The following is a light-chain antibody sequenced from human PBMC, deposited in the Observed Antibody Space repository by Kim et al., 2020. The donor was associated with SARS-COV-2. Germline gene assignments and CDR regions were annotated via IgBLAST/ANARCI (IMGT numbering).Light chain of an antibody. Sequence: SYELTQPPSVSVAPGKTARITCGGNNIGGESVHWYQQKPGQAPVLVIYYDSDRPSGIPERFSGSNSGNTATLTISRVEAGDEADYYCQVWDTNTDAYVFGTGTQLTVL. CDR3: QVWDTNTDAYV. V-gene: IGLV3-21*04. J-gene: IGLJ1*01. CDR2: YDS. CDR1: NIGGES.